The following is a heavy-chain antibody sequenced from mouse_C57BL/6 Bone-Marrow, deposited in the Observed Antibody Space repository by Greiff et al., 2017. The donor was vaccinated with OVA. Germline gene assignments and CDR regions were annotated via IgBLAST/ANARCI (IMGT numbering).Heavy chain of an antibody. D-gene: IGHD4-1*02. CDR1: GYTFTSYW. J-gene: IGHJ2*01. CDR2: IHPNSGST. V-gene: IGHV1-64*01. Sequence: QVQLQQSGAELVKPGASVKLSCKASGYTFTSYWMHWVKQRPGQGLEWIGMIHPNSGSTNYNEKFKSKATLTVDKSSSTAYMQLSSLTSEDSAVYYCARGQLGRRLDYWGQGTTLTVSS. CDR3: ARGQLGRRLDY.